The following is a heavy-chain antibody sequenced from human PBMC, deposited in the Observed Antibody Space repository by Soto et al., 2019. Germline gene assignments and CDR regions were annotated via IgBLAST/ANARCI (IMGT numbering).Heavy chain of an antibody. V-gene: IGHV3-33*01. J-gene: IGHJ6*02. D-gene: IGHD2-8*01. CDR3: ARLPAEGVIAGGAMDV. CDR2: IWFDGSDK. CDR1: GFTFSSYG. Sequence: GGSLRLSCAASGFTFSSYGMHWVRQAPGKGLEGVALIWFDGSDKYYTESVKGRFTISRDNSKSTLYLQMNSLRAEDTAVYYCARLPAEGVIAGGAMDVWGQGTTVTVSS.